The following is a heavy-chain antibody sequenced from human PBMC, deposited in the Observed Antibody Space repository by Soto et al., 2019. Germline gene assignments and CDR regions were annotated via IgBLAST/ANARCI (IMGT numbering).Heavy chain of an antibody. D-gene: IGHD7-27*01. V-gene: IGHV1-69*01. Sequence: QVQLVQSGAEVKELESSVKVSCKTSGGTFTTSSFVWVRQGPGQGLEWMGGIIPIFSKTNFPPKFQGRVTFTADESTRTVYMELSSLRSEDTAIYYCATDVVRSTGGDSWGQGTLVTVSS. J-gene: IGHJ4*02. CDR3: ATDVVRSTGGDS. CDR2: IIPIFSKT. CDR1: GGTFTTSS.